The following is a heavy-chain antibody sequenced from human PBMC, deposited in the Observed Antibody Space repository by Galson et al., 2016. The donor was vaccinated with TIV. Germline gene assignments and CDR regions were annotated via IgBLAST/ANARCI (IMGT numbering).Heavy chain of an antibody. J-gene: IGHJ4*02. CDR3: ARGSYIGYYADSSDCYYFDS. D-gene: IGHD3-22*01. CDR1: GASLSSGGHY. Sequence: LSLTCTVSGASLSSGGHYWNWIRQPPGKGLEGIRYIYSSGRTFYNKSLESRVFISMDTSQNQFSLRLASVTAADTATYYCARGSYIGYYADSSDCYYFDSWGQGTLVTVSS. CDR2: IYSSGRT. V-gene: IGHV4-31*03.